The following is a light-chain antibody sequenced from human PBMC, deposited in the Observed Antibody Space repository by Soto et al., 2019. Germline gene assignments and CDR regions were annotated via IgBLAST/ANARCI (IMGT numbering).Light chain of an antibody. Sequence: QSALTQPRSVSGSPGQSVTISCTGTSSDVGAYNVVSWYQQRPGEAPKLIIYEVSNRPSGISNRFSGSKSGNTASLTISGLQAEDEADYYCSSYTSSSTLYVFGTGTKLTV. CDR2: EVS. J-gene: IGLJ1*01. CDR1: SSDVGAYNV. V-gene: IGLV2-14*01. CDR3: SSYTSSSTLYV.